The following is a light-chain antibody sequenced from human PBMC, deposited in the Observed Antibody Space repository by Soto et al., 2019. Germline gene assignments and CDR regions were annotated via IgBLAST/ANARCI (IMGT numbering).Light chain of an antibody. V-gene: IGLV2-14*01. CDR3: CSYATSSPYV. Sequence: QSALTQPASVSGSPGQSITISCPGTSSDVGGYTYVSWYQHHPGKAPKLMIYEVSNRPSGVSNRFSGSKSGNTASLTISGRQAEDDADYYCCSYATSSPYVFGTGTKLTVL. J-gene: IGLJ1*01. CDR1: SSDVGGYTY. CDR2: EVS.